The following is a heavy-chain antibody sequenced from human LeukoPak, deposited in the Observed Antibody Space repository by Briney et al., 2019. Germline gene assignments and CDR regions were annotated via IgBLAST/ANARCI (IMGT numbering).Heavy chain of an antibody. J-gene: IGHJ4*02. Sequence: GGSLRLSCAASGFTFSRYSMNWVRQAPGKGLEWVSSISSSSSYIYYADSVKGRFTISRDNAKNSLYLQMNSLRAEDTAVYYCARLVAVAAYDYWGQGTLVTVSS. CDR1: GFTFSRYS. D-gene: IGHD6-19*01. V-gene: IGHV3-21*01. CDR3: ARLVAVAAYDY. CDR2: ISSSSSYI.